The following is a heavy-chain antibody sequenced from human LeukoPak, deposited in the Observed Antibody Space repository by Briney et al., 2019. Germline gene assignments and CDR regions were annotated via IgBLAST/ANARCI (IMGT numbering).Heavy chain of an antibody. V-gene: IGHV3-74*01. D-gene: IGHD6-6*01. J-gene: IGHJ4*02. Sequence: PGGSLRLSCTASGFSFSGHWIHWARQLPGKGLVWVSRISPTGSTTSYADSVKGRFTVSRGNAKNTLYLQVNNLRAEDTAVYYCARGPNSNWSGLDFWGQGTLLTVSS. CDR3: ARGPNSNWSGLDF. CDR2: ISPTGSTT. CDR1: GFSFSGHW.